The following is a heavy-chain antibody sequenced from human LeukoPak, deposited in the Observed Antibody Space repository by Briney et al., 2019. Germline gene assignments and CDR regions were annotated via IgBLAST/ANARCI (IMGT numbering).Heavy chain of an antibody. CDR2: INHSGST. CDR3: AKGLPYESRAYYDRLFDE. V-gene: IGHV4-34*01. D-gene: IGHD3-22*01. J-gene: IGHJ4*02. CDR1: GGSFSVYH. Sequence: PSETLSLTCAVYGGSFSVYHWSWIRQPPGKGLEWIGEINHSGSTNYIPSLKSRVTISIDTSKNQFSLKLSSVTAADTAVYYCAKGLPYESRAYYDRLFDEWGQGTLVTVSS.